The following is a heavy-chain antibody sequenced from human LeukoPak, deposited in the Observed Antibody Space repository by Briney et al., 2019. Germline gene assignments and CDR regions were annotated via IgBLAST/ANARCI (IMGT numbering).Heavy chain of an antibody. CDR2: IYTSGST. CDR3: ARGFGQLVIDY. Sequence: PSETLSLTCTVSGGSISSYYWSWIRQSPGKGLEWIGYIYTSGSTNYNPSLKSRVTISVDTSKNQFSLKLSSVTAVDTAVYYCARGFGQLVIDYWGQGTLVTVSS. D-gene: IGHD6-6*01. J-gene: IGHJ4*02. CDR1: GGSISSYY. V-gene: IGHV4-4*09.